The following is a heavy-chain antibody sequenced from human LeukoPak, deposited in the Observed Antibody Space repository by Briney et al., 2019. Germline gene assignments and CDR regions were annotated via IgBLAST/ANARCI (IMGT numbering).Heavy chain of an antibody. CDR3: AKARVAVAVHFDY. CDR1: GFTFNSYA. V-gene: IGHV3-23*01. Sequence: GGSLRLSCAASGFTFNSYAMSWVRQAPGKGLEWISTIGGSGVSTYYADSVKGRFTISRDNSKNTLYLQMNSLRAEDTAVYYCAKARVAVAVHFDYWGQGPLVTVSS. J-gene: IGHJ4*02. D-gene: IGHD6-19*01. CDR2: IGGSGVST.